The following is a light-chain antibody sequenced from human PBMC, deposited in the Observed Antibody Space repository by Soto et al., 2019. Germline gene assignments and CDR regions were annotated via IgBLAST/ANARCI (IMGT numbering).Light chain of an antibody. CDR1: SSDVGSYNR. V-gene: IGLV2-18*02. CDR2: QVS. Sequence: QSALPQPPSVSGSRGQSVTISCTGTSSDVGSYNRVSWYQQPPGTAPKLMICQVSNRPSGVPDRFSGSKSGNTASLTISGLQAEDEADYYCSSYTSSGTWVFGGGTKLTVL. J-gene: IGLJ3*02. CDR3: SSYTSSGTWV.